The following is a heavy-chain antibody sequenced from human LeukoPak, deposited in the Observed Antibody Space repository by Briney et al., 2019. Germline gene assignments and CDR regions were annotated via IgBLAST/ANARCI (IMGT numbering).Heavy chain of an antibody. CDR2: INPNSGGT. J-gene: IGHJ5*02. CDR1: GYTFTGYY. CDR3: ARATDIVVVPAAKELNWFDP. V-gene: IGHV1-2*02. D-gene: IGHD2-2*01. Sequence: ASVKVSCKASGYTFTGYYMHWVRQAPGQGLEWMGWINPNSGGTNFAQKFLGRVTITRDTPIGTAYMELSSLRSDDTAVYYCARATDIVVVPAAKELNWFDPWGQGTLVTVSS.